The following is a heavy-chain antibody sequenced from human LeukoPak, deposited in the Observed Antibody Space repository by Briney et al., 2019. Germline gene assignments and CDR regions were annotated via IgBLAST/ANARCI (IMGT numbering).Heavy chain of an antibody. V-gene: IGHV1-46*01. J-gene: IGHJ6*03. CDR3: ARGDLTAMAPPDYYYYYMDV. Sequence: GASVKVSCKASGYTFTSYSMNWVRQAPGQGPEWMGMINPSDASTTYAQKFQGRVTMTRDMSTSTVYMELSSLRSEDTAVYYCARGDLTAMAPPDYYYYYMDVWGKGTTVTVSS. CDR1: GYTFTSYS. CDR2: INPSDAST. D-gene: IGHD5-18*01.